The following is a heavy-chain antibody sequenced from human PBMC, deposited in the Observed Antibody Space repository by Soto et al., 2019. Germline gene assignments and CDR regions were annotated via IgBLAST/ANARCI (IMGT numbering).Heavy chain of an antibody. D-gene: IGHD6-13*01. CDR3: ARDYSRSRYLDY. J-gene: IGHJ4*02. CDR2: INSDGSNT. CDR1: GFTFSNYW. V-gene: IGHV3-74*01. Sequence: GGSLRLSCAASGFTFSNYWMHWVRQGPGMGLVWVSRINSDGSNTVYADSVKGRFTISRDNAQNMLYLQLNSLRAEDTAVYYCARDYSRSRYLDYWGQGTLVTVSS.